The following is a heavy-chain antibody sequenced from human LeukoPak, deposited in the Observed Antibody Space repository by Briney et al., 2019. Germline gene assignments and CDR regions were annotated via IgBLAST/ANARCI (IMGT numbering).Heavy chain of an antibody. Sequence: SETLSLTCTVSGYSISSGYYWGWIRQPPGKGLEWIGSIYYSGSTYYNPSLKSRVTISVDTSKNQFSLKLSSVTAADTAVYYCARSVYCSGGSCGLNWFDPWGQGTLVTVSS. CDR1: GYSISSGYY. CDR3: ARSVYCSGGSCGLNWFDP. CDR2: IYYSGST. J-gene: IGHJ5*02. V-gene: IGHV4-38-2*02. D-gene: IGHD2-15*01.